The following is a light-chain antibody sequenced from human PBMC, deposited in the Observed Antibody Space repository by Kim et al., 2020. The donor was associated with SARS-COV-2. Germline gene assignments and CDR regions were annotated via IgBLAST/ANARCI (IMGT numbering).Light chain of an antibody. CDR3: QQYDNSPPMWT. Sequence: GERATLSCRASQSVSSSYLAWYQQKPGQAPRLLIYGASSRATGIPDRFSGSGSGTDFTLTISRLEPEDFAVYYCQQYDNSPPMWTFGQGTKVDIK. CDR1: QSVSSSY. CDR2: GAS. V-gene: IGKV3-20*01. J-gene: IGKJ1*01.